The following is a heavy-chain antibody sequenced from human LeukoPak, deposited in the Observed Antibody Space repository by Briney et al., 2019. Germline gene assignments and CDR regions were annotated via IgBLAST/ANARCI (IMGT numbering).Heavy chain of an antibody. CDR3: ATPLLTVTTGGDYYYGMDV. CDR1: GYTFTGYY. CDR2: INPNSGGT. V-gene: IGHV1-2*02. Sequence: GASVKVSCKASGYTFTGYYMHWVRQAPGQGLEWMGWINPNSGGTNYAQKFQGRVTMARNTSISTAYMELSSLRSEDTAVYYCATPLLTVTTGGDYYYGMDVWGQGTTVTVSS. D-gene: IGHD4-17*01. J-gene: IGHJ6*02.